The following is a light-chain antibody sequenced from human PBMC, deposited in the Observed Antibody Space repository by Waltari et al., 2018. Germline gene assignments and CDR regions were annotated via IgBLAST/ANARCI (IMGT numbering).Light chain of an antibody. J-gene: IGLJ3*02. Sequence: YVVTQPPSVPVAPGETARITCGGDDVGRKSVHWYQQRPGQAPILVLYADTDRPSGIPERFSGSNSGNTATLTLSWVEAGDEADYYCQVWDSSTDHLVFGGGTKLTVL. CDR2: ADT. CDR3: QVWDSSTDHLV. CDR1: DVGRKS. V-gene: IGLV3-21*02.